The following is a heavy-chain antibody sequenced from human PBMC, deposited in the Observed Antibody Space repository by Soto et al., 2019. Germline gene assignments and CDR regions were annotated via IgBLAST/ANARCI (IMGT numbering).Heavy chain of an antibody. V-gene: IGHV4-59*01. J-gene: IGHJ4*02. CDR2: IYYSGST. CDR3: ARGIYGDSDY. D-gene: IGHD4-17*01. CDR1: GGSISSYY. Sequence: PSETLSLTCTVSGGSISSYYWSWIRQPPGKGLEWIGYIYYSGSTNYNPSLKSRVTISVDTSKNQFSLKLSSVTAADTAVYYCARGIYGDSDYWGQGTLVTVSS.